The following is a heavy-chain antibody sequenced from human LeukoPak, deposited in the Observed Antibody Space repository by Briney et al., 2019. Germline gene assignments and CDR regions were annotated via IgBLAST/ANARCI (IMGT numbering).Heavy chain of an antibody. CDR1: GFIFSDYY. V-gene: IGHV3-11*01. D-gene: IGHD6-19*01. CDR2: ISSGGGTI. J-gene: IGHJ5*02. Sequence: GGSLRLSCVGSGFIFSDYYMSWIRRAPGKGLEWISYISSGGGTIYYGDSGKGRFTISRDNAKNSMYLQMDSVRDEDTAVYYCARDRYFEQWLGRGTWFDAWGQGTLVTVSS. CDR3: ARDRYFEQWLGRGTWFDA.